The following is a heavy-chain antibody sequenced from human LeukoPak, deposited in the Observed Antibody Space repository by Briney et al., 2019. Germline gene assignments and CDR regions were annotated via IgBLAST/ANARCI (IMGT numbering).Heavy chain of an antibody. Sequence: ASLKLSCTASGYTFTSYYMHWVRQAPGQGLEWMGIINPSGGSTSDAQKFQGRVTMTRDTSTSTVYMELSNLRSEDTAVYYCARAPTLSTVTTHFDYWGQGTPVTVSS. V-gene: IGHV1-46*01. J-gene: IGHJ4*02. CDR3: ARAPTLSTVTTHFDY. D-gene: IGHD4-17*01. CDR1: GYTFTSYY. CDR2: INPSGGST.